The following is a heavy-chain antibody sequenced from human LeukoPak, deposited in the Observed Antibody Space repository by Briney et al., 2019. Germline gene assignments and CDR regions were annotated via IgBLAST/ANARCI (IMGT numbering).Heavy chain of an antibody. J-gene: IGHJ4*02. D-gene: IGHD4-11*01. CDR1: GFTVSSNY. V-gene: IGHV3-66*02. Sequence: GGSLRLSYAASGFTVSSNYMSWVRQAPGKGLEWVSVIYSGGSTYYADSVKGRFTISRDNSKNTLYLQMNSLRAEDTAVYYCARGSYSNYSWTSRYYWGQGTLVTVSS. CDR2: IYSGGST. CDR3: ARGSYSNYSWTSRYY.